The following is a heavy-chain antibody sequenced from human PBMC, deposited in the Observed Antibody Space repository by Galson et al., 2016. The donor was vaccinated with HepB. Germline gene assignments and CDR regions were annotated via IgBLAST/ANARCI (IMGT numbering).Heavy chain of an antibody. V-gene: IGHV4-4*02. D-gene: IGHD4-17*01. CDR3: ARALAVNGAFDI. CDR1: GGSISSSNW. Sequence: ETLSLTCAVSGGSISSSNWWSWVRQPPGKGLEWIGEIHHSGSASYNPSLKSRVTMSVDKSTNQFSLKLSSVTAADTAVYYCARALAVNGAFDIWGQGTMVTVSS. J-gene: IGHJ3*02. CDR2: IHHSGSA.